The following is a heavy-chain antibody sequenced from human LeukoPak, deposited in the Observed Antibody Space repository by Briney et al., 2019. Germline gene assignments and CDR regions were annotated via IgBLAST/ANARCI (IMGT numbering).Heavy chain of an antibody. J-gene: IGHJ4*02. CDR1: GGTFSSYA. D-gene: IGHD3-22*01. V-gene: IGHV1-69*05. Sequence: ASVKVSCKASGGTFSSYAISWVRQAPGQGLEWMGGIIPIFGTANYAQKFQGRVTITTDESTSTAYMGLSSLRSEDTAVYYCARSDYDSSGYYFDYWGQGTLVTVSS. CDR2: IIPIFGTA. CDR3: ARSDYDSSGYYFDY.